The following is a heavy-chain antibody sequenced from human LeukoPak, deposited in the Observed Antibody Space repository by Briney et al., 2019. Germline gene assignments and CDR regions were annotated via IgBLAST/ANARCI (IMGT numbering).Heavy chain of an antibody. J-gene: IGHJ4*02. CDR1: GFTFSSYA. CDR3: ARHSSGYSNNDY. D-gene: IGHD3-22*01. CDR2: ISGSGT. V-gene: IGHV3-23*01. Sequence: GGSPRLSCEASGFTFSSYAMNWVRQTPGKGLDWVSTISGSGTYYADSVKGRFTISRDNSKNTLYLQMNSLRVEDTALYYCARHSSGYSNNDYWGQGILVTVSS.